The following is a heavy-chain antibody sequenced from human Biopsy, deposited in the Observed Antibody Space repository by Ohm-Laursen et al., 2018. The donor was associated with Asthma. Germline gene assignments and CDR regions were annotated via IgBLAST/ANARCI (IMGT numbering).Heavy chain of an antibody. J-gene: IGHJ6*02. V-gene: IGHV1-18*01. CDR1: GYTFISYG. CDR2: ISTYNGKT. Sequence: ASVKVSCKVSGYTFISYGMSWVRQAPGQGLEWMGWISTYNGKTNFDQKFQDRVTMTTDKSTSTAYLHLRGLRSDDTAVYYCASGLGMDVWGQGTTVTVSS. CDR3: ASGLGMDV.